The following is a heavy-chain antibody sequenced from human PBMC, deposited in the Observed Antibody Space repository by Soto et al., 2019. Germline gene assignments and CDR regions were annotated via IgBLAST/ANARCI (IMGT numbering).Heavy chain of an antibody. D-gene: IGHD6-13*01. Sequence: QVQLVQSGAEVKKPGASVKVSCKASGYTFTSYAMNWVRQAPGQRLEWMGWINAGNGNTRYSQKFQGRVTITRDTSASTAYMELSSLRSEDTAVYYSARGDSSSGYALDYWGQGTLVTVSS. V-gene: IGHV1-3*01. CDR3: ARGDSSSGYALDY. CDR1: GYTFTSYA. CDR2: INAGNGNT. J-gene: IGHJ4*02.